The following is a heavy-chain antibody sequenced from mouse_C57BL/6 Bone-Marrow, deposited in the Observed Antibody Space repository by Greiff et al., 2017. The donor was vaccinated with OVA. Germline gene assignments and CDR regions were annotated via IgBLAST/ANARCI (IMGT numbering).Heavy chain of an antibody. CDR3: ARGYYGSSYEDY. CDR1: GYTFTSYW. D-gene: IGHD1-1*01. V-gene: IGHV1-55*01. Sequence: QVQLQQPGAELVKPGASVKMSCKASGYTFTSYWITWVKQRPGQSLEWIGDIYPGSGSTNYNEKFKSKATLTVDTSSSTAYMQLSSLTSEDSAVYYCARGYYGSSYEDYWGQGTTLTVSS. CDR2: IYPGSGST. J-gene: IGHJ2*01.